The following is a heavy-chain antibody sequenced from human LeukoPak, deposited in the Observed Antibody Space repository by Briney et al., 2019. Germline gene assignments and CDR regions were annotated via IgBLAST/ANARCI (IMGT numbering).Heavy chain of an antibody. V-gene: IGHV3-33*01. CDR1: GFTFSSYG. CDR2: IWYDGSNK. CDR3: GRAGYGDYVPAFDI. J-gene: IGHJ3*02. D-gene: IGHD4-17*01. Sequence: GGSLRLSCAASGFTFSSYGMHWVRQAPGKGLEWVAVIWYDGSNKYYADSVKGRFTISRDNSKNTLYLQMNSLRAEDTAVYYCGRAGYGDYVPAFDIWGQGTMVTVSS.